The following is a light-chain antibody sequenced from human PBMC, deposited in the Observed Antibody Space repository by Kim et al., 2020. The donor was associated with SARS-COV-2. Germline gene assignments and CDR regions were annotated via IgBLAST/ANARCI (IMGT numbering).Light chain of an antibody. CDR2: GAS. J-gene: IGKJ1*01. CDR1: QSVNNNY. V-gene: IGKV3-20*01. Sequence: EIVLTQSPGTLSLSPGERATLSCRASQSVNNNYLAWYQHRPGQAPRLLIYGASSRATGIPDRFSASGSGTDFTLTISRLEPEDFAVYYCQQYGSSPWMFGQGTKVDI. CDR3: QQYGSSPWM.